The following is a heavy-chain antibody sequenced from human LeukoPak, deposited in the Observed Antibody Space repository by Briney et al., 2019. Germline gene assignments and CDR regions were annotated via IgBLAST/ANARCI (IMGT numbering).Heavy chain of an antibody. CDR1: GFSFSSYS. V-gene: IGHV3-21*01. D-gene: IGHD2-2*02. J-gene: IGHJ2*01. Sequence: GGSLRLSCVASGFSFSSYSMNWVRHTPGKGLEWLSSISSRGSYIYYADSVRGRFTVSRDNSKNSLYLHMDRLRAEDTAVYYCARDLGDIVLVPPSIYFDLWGRGTLVTVAS. CDR3: ARDLGDIVLVPPSIYFDL. CDR2: ISSRGSYI.